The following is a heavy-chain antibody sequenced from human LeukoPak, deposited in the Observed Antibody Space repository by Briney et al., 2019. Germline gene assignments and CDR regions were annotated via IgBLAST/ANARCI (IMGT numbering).Heavy chain of an antibody. CDR1: GGSISSGGYY. V-gene: IGHV4-30-2*01. Sequence: SETLSLTCTVSGGSISSGGYYWSWIRQPPGKGLEWIGYIYHSGSTYYNPSLKSRVTISVDRSKNQFSLKLSSVTAADTAVYYCARLSRRWEPFYWGQGTLVTVSS. D-gene: IGHD1-26*01. J-gene: IGHJ4*02. CDR3: ARLSRRWEPFY. CDR2: IYHSGST.